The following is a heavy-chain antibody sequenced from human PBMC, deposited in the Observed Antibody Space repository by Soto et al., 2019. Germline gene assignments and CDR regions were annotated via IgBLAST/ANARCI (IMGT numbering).Heavy chain of an antibody. Sequence: SETLSLTCAVYGGSFSGYYWSWIRQPPGKGLEWIGEINHSGSTNYNPSLKSRVTISVDTSKNQFSLKLSSVTAADTAVYYCSNLPRDYYYMDVWGKGTTVTVSS. J-gene: IGHJ6*03. V-gene: IGHV4-34*01. CDR1: GGSFSGYY. CDR3: SNLPRDYYYMDV. CDR2: INHSGST.